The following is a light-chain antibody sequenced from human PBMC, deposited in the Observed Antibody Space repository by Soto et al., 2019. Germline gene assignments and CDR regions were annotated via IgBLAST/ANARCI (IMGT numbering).Light chain of an antibody. Sequence: EIVMTQSPATLSVSPGERATLSCRASQSVSSNLAWYQQKPGQAPRLLIYGASTRATRIPARFSGSGSGTEFTLTISSLQSEDFAVYYCQQYNNSPMYTFGQGTKLEIK. CDR3: QQYNNSPMYT. J-gene: IGKJ2*01. CDR2: GAS. CDR1: QSVSSN. V-gene: IGKV3-15*01.